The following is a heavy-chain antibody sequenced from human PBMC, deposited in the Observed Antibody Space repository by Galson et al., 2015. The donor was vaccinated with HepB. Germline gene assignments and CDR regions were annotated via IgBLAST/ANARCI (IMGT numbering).Heavy chain of an antibody. CDR1: GGTFSSHA. D-gene: IGHD3-10*01. V-gene: IGHV1-69*06. CDR2: IIPIFGTA. J-gene: IGHJ3*02. Sequence: SVKVSCKASGGTFSSHAISWVRQAPGQGLEWMGGIIPIFGTANYARKFQGRVTITADKSTSTAYMELSSLRSEDTAVYYCARDLGDDYDALEIWGQGTMVTVSS. CDR3: ARDLGDDYDALEI.